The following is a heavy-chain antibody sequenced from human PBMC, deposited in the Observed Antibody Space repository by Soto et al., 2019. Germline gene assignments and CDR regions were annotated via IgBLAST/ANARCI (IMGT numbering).Heavy chain of an antibody. Sequence: GGSLRLSCAASGFTFSSYWMSWVRQAPGKGLEWVANIKQDGSEKYYVDSVKGRFTISRDNAKNSLYLQMNSLRAEDTAVYYCARSPYYYDSSGYYYEYNWFDPWGQGTLVTVSS. CDR1: GFTFSSYW. V-gene: IGHV3-7*03. J-gene: IGHJ5*02. D-gene: IGHD3-22*01. CDR3: ARSPYYYDSSGYYYEYNWFDP. CDR2: IKQDGSEK.